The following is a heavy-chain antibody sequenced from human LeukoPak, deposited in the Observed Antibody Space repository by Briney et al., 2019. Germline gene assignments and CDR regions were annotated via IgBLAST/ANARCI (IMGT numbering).Heavy chain of an antibody. CDR1: GFTFSTYW. Sequence: GGYLRLSCAASGFTFSTYWMRLVRQAPGKGLEWVANIKEDGSEKYYGDSVKGRFTISRDNAKNSLYLQRNSLRAEDTAVYYCARDSSGYQWGQGTLVTVSS. J-gene: IGHJ4*02. V-gene: IGHV3-7*01. D-gene: IGHD3-22*01. CDR2: IKEDGSEK. CDR3: ARDSSGYQ.